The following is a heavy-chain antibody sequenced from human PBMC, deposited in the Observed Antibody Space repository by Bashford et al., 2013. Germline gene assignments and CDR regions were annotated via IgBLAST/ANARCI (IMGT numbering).Heavy chain of an antibody. V-gene: IGHV3-23*01. CDR2: ISGSAAST. CDR3: AKGGITIYGFFDY. D-gene: IGHD3-3*01. Sequence: VRQAPGKGLEWVSAISGSAASTYNADSVKGRFTISRDNSKNTLYLQMNSLRAEDTAVYYCAKGGITIYGFFDYWGQGTLVTVSS. J-gene: IGHJ4*02.